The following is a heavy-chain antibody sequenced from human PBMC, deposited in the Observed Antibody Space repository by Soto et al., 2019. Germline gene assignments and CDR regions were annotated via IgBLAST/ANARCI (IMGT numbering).Heavy chain of an antibody. CDR2: ISGSVGAT. D-gene: IGHD3-22*01. J-gene: IGHJ4*02. V-gene: IGHV3-23*01. CDR1: GFTLSSYA. Sequence: EVQLLESGGGLVQPGGSLRLSCAASGFTLSSYAMSWVRQAPGKGLEWVSVISGSVGATHYADPVKGRFTISRDNSKNPLYLQMNSLRAEDTAVYYCAQPGISGYSPPFDNWGQVTLVTVSS. CDR3: AQPGISGYSPPFDN.